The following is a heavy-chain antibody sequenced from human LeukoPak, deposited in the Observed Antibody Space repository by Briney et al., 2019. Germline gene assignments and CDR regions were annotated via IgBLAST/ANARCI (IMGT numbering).Heavy chain of an antibody. CDR2: INPNSGGT. D-gene: IGHD6-13*01. CDR3: ARGDSSWYYDY. V-gene: IGHV1-2*04. CDR1: GYTFTSYG. J-gene: IGHJ4*02. Sequence: ASVKVSCKASGYTFTSYGISWVRQAPGQGLEWMGWINPNSGGTNYAQKFQGWVTMTRDTSISTAYMELSRLRSDDTAVYYCARGDSSWYYDYWGQGTLVTVSS.